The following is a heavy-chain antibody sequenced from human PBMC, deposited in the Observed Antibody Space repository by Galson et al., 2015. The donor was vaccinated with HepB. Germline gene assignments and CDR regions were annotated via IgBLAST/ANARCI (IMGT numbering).Heavy chain of an antibody. D-gene: IGHD1-1*01. Sequence: SMILSCAASGFSGKNYGLTGVRQAPGKRLEYVSAIGLSAGNTDYADSAKGRFTISRDNSKNTLYLQMNRLRVEDTALYYCAKGTTDIDSWGQGTQVTVSS. CDR3: AKGTTDIDS. J-gene: IGHJ4*02. V-gene: IGHV3-23*01. CDR2: IGLSAGNT. CDR1: GFSGKNYG.